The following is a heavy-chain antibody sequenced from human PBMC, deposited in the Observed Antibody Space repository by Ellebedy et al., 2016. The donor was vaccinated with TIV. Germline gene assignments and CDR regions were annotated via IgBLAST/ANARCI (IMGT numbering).Heavy chain of an antibody. CDR2: ISSSSSYI. J-gene: IGHJ4*02. Sequence: GESLKISCAASGFTFSIYSMNWVRQAPGKGLEWVSFISSSSSYIYYADSVKGRFTISRDNAKNSLYLQMNSLRAEDTAVYYCARAGYYYGSGTYYYYFDYWGQGALVTVSS. D-gene: IGHD3-10*01. V-gene: IGHV3-21*01. CDR1: GFTFSIYS. CDR3: ARAGYYYGSGTYYYYFDY.